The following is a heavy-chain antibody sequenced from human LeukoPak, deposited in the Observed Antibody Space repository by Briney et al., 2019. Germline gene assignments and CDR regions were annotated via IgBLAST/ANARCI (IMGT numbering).Heavy chain of an antibody. CDR3: AKCRSGSGWYYYYYYMDV. CDR2: IRYDGSNK. J-gene: IGHJ6*03. V-gene: IGHV3-30*02. CDR1: GFTFNDYA. D-gene: IGHD6-19*01. Sequence: GGSLRLSCAASGFTFNDYAMYWVRQAPGKGLEWVAFIRYDGSNKYYADSVKGRFTISRDNSKNTLYLQMNSLRAEDTAVYYCAKCRSGSGWYYYYYYMDVWGKGTTVTISS.